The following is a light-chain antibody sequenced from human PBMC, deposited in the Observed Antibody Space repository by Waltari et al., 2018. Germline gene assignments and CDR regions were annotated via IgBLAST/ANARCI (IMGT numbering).Light chain of an antibody. CDR2: NVF. V-gene: IGKV3-20*01. CDR1: QNVGNNY. Sequence: EIALTQSPGTLSLSPGEGATLSCRASQNVGNNYLAWLQQKPGPPPRLLIYNVFIRATGIPDRFSGSGSGTDFTLTISRLEPDDFAVYYCHQSATAPLTFGGGTRVEIK. J-gene: IGKJ4*01. CDR3: HQSATAPLT.